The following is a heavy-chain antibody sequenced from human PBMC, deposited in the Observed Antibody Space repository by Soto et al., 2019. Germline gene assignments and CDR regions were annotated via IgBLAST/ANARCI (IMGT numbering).Heavy chain of an antibody. D-gene: IGHD6-6*01. J-gene: IGHJ4*02. V-gene: IGHV3-7*01. CDR3: ARGRSSIAARLFTN. CDR2: IKQDGSEK. CDR1: GFTFSSYW. Sequence: GGSLRLSCAASGFTFSSYWMSWVRQAPGKGLEWVANIKQDGSEKYYVDSLKGRFTISRDNAKNSLYLQMNSLRAEDTAVYYCARGRSSIAARLFTNWGQGTLVTVSS.